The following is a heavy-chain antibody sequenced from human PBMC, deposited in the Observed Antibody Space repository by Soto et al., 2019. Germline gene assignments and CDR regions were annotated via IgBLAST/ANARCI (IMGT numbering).Heavy chain of an antibody. J-gene: IGHJ4*02. CDR1: GGSISSSSYY. CDR3: ASNSGYLSDY. V-gene: IGHV4-39*07. D-gene: IGHD5-12*01. Sequence: PSETLSLTCTVSGGSISSSSYYWGWIRQPPGKGLEWIGDINHSGSTNYNPSLKSRVTISVDTSKNQFSLKLSSVTAADTAVYYCASNSGYLSDYWGQGTLVTVSS. CDR2: INHSGST.